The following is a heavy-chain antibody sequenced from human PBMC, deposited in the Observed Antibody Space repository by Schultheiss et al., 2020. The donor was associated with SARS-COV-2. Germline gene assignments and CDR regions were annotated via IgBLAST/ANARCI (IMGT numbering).Heavy chain of an antibody. J-gene: IGHJ4*02. D-gene: IGHD6-13*01. CDR1: GFTFSSYS. V-gene: IGHV3-48*01. CDR2: ISSSSSTI. Sequence: GGSLRLSCAASGFTFSSYSMNWVRQAPGKGLEWVSYISSSSSTIYYADSVKGRFTISRDNAKNSLYLQMNSLRAEDTAVYYCAKDRGWFSSSWCFDYWGQGTLVTVSS. CDR3: AKDRGWFSSSWCFDY.